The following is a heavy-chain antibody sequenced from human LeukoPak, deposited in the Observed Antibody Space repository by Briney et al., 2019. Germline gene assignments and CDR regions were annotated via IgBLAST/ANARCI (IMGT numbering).Heavy chain of an antibody. V-gene: IGHV3-33*06. CDR1: GFTFSSYG. CDR2: IWYDGSNK. D-gene: IGHD5-24*01. CDR3: AKLGTWLQYPFDF. J-gene: IGHJ4*02. Sequence: PGRSLRLSCAASGFTFSSYGMHWVRQAPGKGLEWVAVIWYDGSNKYYADSVKGRFTISRDNSKNTLYLQMNSLRAEDTAVYYCAKLGTWLQYPFDFWGQGTLVTVSS.